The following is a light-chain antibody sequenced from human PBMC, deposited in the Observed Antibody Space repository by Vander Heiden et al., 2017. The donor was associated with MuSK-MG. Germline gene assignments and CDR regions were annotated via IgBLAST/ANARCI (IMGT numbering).Light chain of an antibody. V-gene: IGKV4-1*01. CDR1: RSILYSANNQRY. CDR3: QQDNSTPWT. J-gene: IGKJ1*01. Sequence: DIVMTQSPASLAVSLGERTTINCKSSRSILYSANNQRYLAWYQQRPGRPPRLLIYWASTREPGVPDRFSGSGCGTDFTLTISSLQAEDVAMYYCQQDNSTPWTFGQGTKVEIK. CDR2: WAS.